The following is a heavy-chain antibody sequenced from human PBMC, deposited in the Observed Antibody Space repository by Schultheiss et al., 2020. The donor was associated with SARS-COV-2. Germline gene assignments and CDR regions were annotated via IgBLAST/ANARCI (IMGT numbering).Heavy chain of an antibody. CDR1: GDTFSKYS. CDR2: ISAYNANT. V-gene: IGHV1-18*01. J-gene: IGHJ6*02. D-gene: IGHD3-10*01. Sequence: ASVKVSCKASGDTFSKYSMDWVRQAPGQGLEWMGWISAYNANTIYAQKLQGRVTLTADTSTSTAYMELRSLRSDDTAVYYCAREGALVRGNYGMDVWGQGTTVTVSS. CDR3: AREGALVRGNYGMDV.